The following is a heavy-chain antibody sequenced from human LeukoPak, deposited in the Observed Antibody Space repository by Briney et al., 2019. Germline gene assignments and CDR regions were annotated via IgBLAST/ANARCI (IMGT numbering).Heavy chain of an antibody. Sequence: GGSLRLSFAASGFTFTRYAMSWVRPAPGKGLEWVSAISGGGESTYYADSVKGRFTISRDNFNNTLYLQITSLRADDTTVYYCAKEHRQQWLVPFDQWGQGTLVTVSS. D-gene: IGHD6-19*01. J-gene: IGHJ4*02. CDR2: ISGGGEST. CDR3: AKEHRQQWLVPFDQ. V-gene: IGHV3-23*01. CDR1: GFTFTRYA.